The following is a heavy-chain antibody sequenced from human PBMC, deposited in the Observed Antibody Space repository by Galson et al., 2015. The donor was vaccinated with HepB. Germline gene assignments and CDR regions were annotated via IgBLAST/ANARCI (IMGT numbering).Heavy chain of an antibody. V-gene: IGHV3-74*01. CDR3: MRDLEWQLRF. Sequence: SLRLSCAASGFTFSSYVMHWVRQPPGEGLVWVSRISHDATTTTYADSVKGRFTISRDNAKNTLYLQMNSLRAEDTALYYCMRDLEWQLRFGGQGTLVTVSS. CDR2: ISHDATTT. D-gene: IGHD4-23*01. J-gene: IGHJ4*02. CDR1: GFTFSSYV.